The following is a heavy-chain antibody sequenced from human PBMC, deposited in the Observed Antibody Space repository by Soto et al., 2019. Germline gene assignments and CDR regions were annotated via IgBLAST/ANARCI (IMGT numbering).Heavy chain of an antibody. CDR2: IIPILGIA. Sequence: QVQLVQSGAEVKKPGSSVKVSCKASGGTFSSYTISWVRQAPGQGLEWMGRIIPILGIANYAQKFQGRVTITADKSTSTAYMALSSLRSEDTAVYYCARDQTLVVAASYGMDVWGQGTTVTVSS. J-gene: IGHJ6*02. V-gene: IGHV1-69*08. CDR1: GGTFSSYT. CDR3: ARDQTLVVAASYGMDV. D-gene: IGHD2-15*01.